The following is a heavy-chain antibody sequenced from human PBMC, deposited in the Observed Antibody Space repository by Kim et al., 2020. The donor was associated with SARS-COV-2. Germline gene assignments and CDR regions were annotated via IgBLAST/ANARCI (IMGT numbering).Heavy chain of an antibody. CDR2: IIPIFGTA. V-gene: IGHV1-69*13. CDR1: GGTFSSYA. Sequence: SVKVSCKASGGTFSSYAISWVRQAPGQGLEWMGGIIPIFGTANYAQKFQGRVTITADESTSTAYMELSSLRSEDTAVYYCANSGYEEAFFDYWGQGTLVTVSS. J-gene: IGHJ4*02. CDR3: ANSGYEEAFFDY. D-gene: IGHD5-12*01.